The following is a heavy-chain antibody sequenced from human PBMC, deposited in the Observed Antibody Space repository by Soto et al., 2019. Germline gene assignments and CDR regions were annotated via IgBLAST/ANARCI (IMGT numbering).Heavy chain of an antibody. CDR2: ISYDGSNK. V-gene: IGHV3-30*18. D-gene: IGHD3-10*01. CDR1: GFTFSSYG. Sequence: PGGSLRLSCAASGFTFSSYGMHWVRQAPGKGLEWVAVISYDGSNKYYADSVKGRFTISRDNSKNTLYLQMNSLRAEDTAVYYCAKDSHYGSGSYPGCLGYWGQGTLVTVSS. J-gene: IGHJ4*02. CDR3: AKDSHYGSGSYPGCLGY.